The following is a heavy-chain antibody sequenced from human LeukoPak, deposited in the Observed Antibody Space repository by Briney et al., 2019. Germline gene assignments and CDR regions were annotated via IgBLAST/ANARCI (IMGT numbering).Heavy chain of an antibody. V-gene: IGHV4-59*01. D-gene: IGHD3-10*01. Sequence: SETLSLTCTVSGGSISSYYWSLIRPPPGRGLDGVGDIYYVWLTNYNPSLHSQGTIPVVTSKNQFSLKLSSVTAADTAVYYCARDRGSGSIFDYWGQGTLVTVSS. CDR3: ARDRGSGSIFDY. CDR1: GGSISSYY. CDR2: IYYVWLT. J-gene: IGHJ4*02.